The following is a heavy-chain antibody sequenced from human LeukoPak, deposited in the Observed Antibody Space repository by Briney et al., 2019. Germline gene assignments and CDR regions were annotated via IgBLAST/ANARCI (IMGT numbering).Heavy chain of an antibody. Sequence: GGPLRLSCAASGFTFGNYEMNWVRQAPGKGLEWVSYISSSGGTRYYADSVKGRFTISRDNAKNSLYLQMNSLRAEDTAVYCCARRQTYYYGSGSYMGLDYWGQGTLVTVSS. CDR3: ARRQTYYYGSGSYMGLDY. CDR1: GFTFGNYE. D-gene: IGHD3-10*01. V-gene: IGHV3-48*03. CDR2: ISSSGGTR. J-gene: IGHJ4*02.